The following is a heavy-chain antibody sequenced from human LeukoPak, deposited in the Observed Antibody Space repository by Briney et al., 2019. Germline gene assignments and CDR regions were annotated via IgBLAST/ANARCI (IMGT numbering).Heavy chain of an antibody. Sequence: PSETLSLTCTVSGGSISSSSYYWGWIRQPPGKGLEWIGRIYTSGSTNYNPSLKSRVTMSVDTSKNQFSLKLSSVTAADTAVYYCARAQHGQEGYFDNWGQGTLVTVSS. V-gene: IGHV4-61*05. CDR2: IYTSGST. CDR1: GGSISSSSYY. J-gene: IGHJ4*02. D-gene: IGHD4-17*01. CDR3: ARAQHGQEGYFDN.